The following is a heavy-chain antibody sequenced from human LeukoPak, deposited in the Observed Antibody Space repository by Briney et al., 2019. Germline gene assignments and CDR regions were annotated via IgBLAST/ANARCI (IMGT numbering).Heavy chain of an antibody. CDR1: GLTVSSTY. V-gene: IGHV3-53*01. CDR2: IYSGGST. D-gene: IGHD3-16*01. J-gene: IGHJ4*02. Sequence: GGSLRLSCAASGLTVSSTYMTWVRQAPGKGLEWVSIIYSGGSTYYAASVKGTFTISRDNSKNTLYLQMNSLRVEDTAVYYCANLPWGDYWGQGTLVTVSS. CDR3: ANLPWGDY.